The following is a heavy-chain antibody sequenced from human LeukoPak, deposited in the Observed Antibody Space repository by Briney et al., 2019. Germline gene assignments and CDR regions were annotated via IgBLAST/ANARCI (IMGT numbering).Heavy chain of an antibody. V-gene: IGHV4-38-2*02. CDR1: GYSISSDYY. CDR3: ATAANMYYFDY. J-gene: IGHJ4*02. CDR2: IYHSGST. Sequence: SETLSLTCSVSGYSISSDYYWGWIRPPPGKGLEWIGTIYHSGSTYYSPSLKSRVTISVDTSKNQFSLKLSSVTAADTAIYYCATAANMYYFDYWGQGTLVTVSS.